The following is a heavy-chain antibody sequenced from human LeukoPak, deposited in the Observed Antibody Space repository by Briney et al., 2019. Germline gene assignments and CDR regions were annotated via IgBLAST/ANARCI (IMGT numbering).Heavy chain of an antibody. CDR3: ARDYGSGSYDYYGMDV. Sequence: PSETLSLTCAVSGGSTSSGGYSWSWIRQPPGKGLEWIGYIYHSGSTYYNPSLKSRVTISVDRSKNQFSLKLSSVTAADTAVYYCARDYGSGSYDYYGMDVWGKGTTVTVSS. CDR1: GGSTSSGGYS. CDR2: IYHSGST. D-gene: IGHD3-10*01. V-gene: IGHV4-30-2*01. J-gene: IGHJ6*04.